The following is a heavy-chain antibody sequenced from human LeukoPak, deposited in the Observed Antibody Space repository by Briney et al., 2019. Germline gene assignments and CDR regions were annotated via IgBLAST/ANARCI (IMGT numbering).Heavy chain of an antibody. V-gene: IGHV3-7*01. D-gene: IGHD3-22*01. CDR1: GFTFSSYC. CDR2: IKQDGSEE. Sequence: GGSLRLSCAASGFTFSSYCMSWVRQAPGKGLEWVANIKQDGSEEYYVDSVKGRFTISRDNAKNSLYLQMNSLRAEDTAVYYCARDSDYDSSGYPNWGQGTLVTVSS. CDR3: ARDSDYDSSGYPN. J-gene: IGHJ4*02.